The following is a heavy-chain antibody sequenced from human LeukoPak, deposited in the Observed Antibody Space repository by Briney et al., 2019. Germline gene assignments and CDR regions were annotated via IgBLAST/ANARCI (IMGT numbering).Heavy chain of an antibody. D-gene: IGHD2-15*01. CDR2: ISSSSSYI. V-gene: IGHV3-21*01. Sequence: GGSLSLSWAASGLSFRSYSMNWVRQAPGTGLEWGSSISSSSSYIYYADSVKGRFTISRDNAKNSLYLQMNSLRAEDTAVYYCARDVGYCSGGTCYYFDYWGQGTLVTVSS. CDR1: GLSFRSYS. J-gene: IGHJ4*02. CDR3: ARDVGYCSGGTCYYFDY.